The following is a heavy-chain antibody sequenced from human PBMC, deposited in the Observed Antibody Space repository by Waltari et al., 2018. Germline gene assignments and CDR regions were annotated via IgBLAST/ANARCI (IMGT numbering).Heavy chain of an antibody. D-gene: IGHD3-16*01. J-gene: IGHJ3*01. CDR3: ASGQDGTSFVLSF. CDR1: GLPFSIYS. V-gene: IGHV3-48*01. Sequence: EVQLVESGGGLIQPGGSLRLSCAVSGLPFSIYSMKWVRQTPEKGLEWVSYIRSTSSSMYYTDSVKGRFIISRDNAKKSVYLQMNRLRVDDSAVYYCASGQDGTSFVLSFWGQGTKVTVSS. CDR2: IRSTSSSM.